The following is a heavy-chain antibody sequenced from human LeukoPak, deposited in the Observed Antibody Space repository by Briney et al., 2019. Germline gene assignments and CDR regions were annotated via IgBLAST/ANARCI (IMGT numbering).Heavy chain of an antibody. CDR3: ARNSRFADAFDI. J-gene: IGHJ3*02. CDR1: GYIFAHNG. CDR2: ISAYNGDT. D-gene: IGHD1/OR15-1a*01. Sequence: ASVTVSCKTSGYIFAHNGISWVRQAPGQGPEWMGWISAYNGDTNYAQKLQGRVTMTTDTSTSTAYMELRSLRSDDTAVYYCARNSRFADAFDIWGQGTMVTVSS. V-gene: IGHV1-18*01.